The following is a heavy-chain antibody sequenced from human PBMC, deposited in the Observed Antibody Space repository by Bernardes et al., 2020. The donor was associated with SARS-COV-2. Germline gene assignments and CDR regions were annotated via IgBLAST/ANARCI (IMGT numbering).Heavy chain of an antibody. CDR1: GGSISSNSYY. CDR2: IYFSGST. V-gene: IGHV4-39*01. CDR3: AGIATPGDYFDS. D-gene: IGHD6-13*01. Sequence: SETLSLTCTVSGGSISSNSYYWGWIRQPPGKGLEWMGNIYFSGSTYYNPSLKTRVTISVDTSKNQFSLKLSSVTAADTAVYYCAGIATPGDYFDSWRQGTLVTVSS. J-gene: IGHJ4*02.